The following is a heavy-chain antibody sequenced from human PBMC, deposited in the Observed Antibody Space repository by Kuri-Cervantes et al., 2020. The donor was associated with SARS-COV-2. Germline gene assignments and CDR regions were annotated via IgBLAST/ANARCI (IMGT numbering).Heavy chain of an antibody. CDR1: GGSISSSSYY. J-gene: IGHJ5*02. Sequence: GSLRLSCTVSGGSISSSSYYWGWIRQPPGKGLEWIGSIYYSGSTYYNPSLKSRVTISVDTSKNQFSLKLSSVTAADTAVYYCARQMMSSITIFGVVITRNWFDPWGQGTLGTVSS. V-gene: IGHV4-39*01. D-gene: IGHD3-3*01. CDR3: ARQMMSSITIFGVVITRNWFDP. CDR2: IYYSGST.